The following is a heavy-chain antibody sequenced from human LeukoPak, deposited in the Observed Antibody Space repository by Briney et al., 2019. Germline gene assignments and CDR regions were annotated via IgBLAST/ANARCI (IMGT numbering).Heavy chain of an antibody. CDR3: ARDIAVPGTFFDA. D-gene: IGHD6-19*01. CDR2: IKEDGSEK. CDR1: GFTFSSYW. V-gene: IGHV3-7*01. J-gene: IGHJ4*02. Sequence: TGGSLRLSCAASGFTFSSYWMTWVRQAPGKRLEWVANIKEDGSEKYYVDSVKGRFTISRDNAQNSLYLQMNSLRAEDTAVYQCARDIAVPGTFFDAWGQGTLVTVSS.